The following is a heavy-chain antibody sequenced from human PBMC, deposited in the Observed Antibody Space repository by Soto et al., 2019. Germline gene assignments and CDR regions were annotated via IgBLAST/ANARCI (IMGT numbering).Heavy chain of an antibody. Sequence: QVQLVESGGGVVQPGRSLRLSCAASGFTFSTFGMHWVRQAPGKGLEWVALIWYDASKKYYADSVKGRFTISRDNSKNTLYLEMNSLRAEDTAVYYCARLYNWNANMDVWGEGTTVTVSS. V-gene: IGHV3-33*01. J-gene: IGHJ6*03. D-gene: IGHD1-20*01. CDR2: IWYDASKK. CDR3: ARLYNWNANMDV. CDR1: GFTFSTFG.